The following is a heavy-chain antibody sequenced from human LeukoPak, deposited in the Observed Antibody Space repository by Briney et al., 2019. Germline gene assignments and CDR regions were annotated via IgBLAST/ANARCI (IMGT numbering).Heavy chain of an antibody. V-gene: IGHV3-23*01. CDR3: AELGITMIGGV. D-gene: IGHD3-10*02. Sequence: GGSLRLSCAASGFTFSTYAMSWVRQAPGKGLEWVSGISDSGGSTYYADSVKGRFTISRDNAKNSLYLQMNSLRAEDTAVYYCAELGITMIGGVWGKGTTVTISS. CDR1: GFTFSTYA. J-gene: IGHJ6*04. CDR2: ISDSGGST.